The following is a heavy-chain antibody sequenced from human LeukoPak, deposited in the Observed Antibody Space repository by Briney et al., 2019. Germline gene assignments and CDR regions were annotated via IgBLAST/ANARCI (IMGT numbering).Heavy chain of an antibody. CDR2: IYYSGST. CDR1: GGSINSGNYY. J-gene: IGHJ4*02. D-gene: IGHD2-21*01. V-gene: IGHV4-61*01. Sequence: SQTLSLTCTVSGGSINSGNYYWSWIRQPPGKGLEWIGYIYYSGSTNYNPSLKSRVTISVDTSKNQFSLKLSSVTAADTAVYYCARQSGGDLWYFDYWGQGTLVTVSS. CDR3: ARQSGGDLWYFDY.